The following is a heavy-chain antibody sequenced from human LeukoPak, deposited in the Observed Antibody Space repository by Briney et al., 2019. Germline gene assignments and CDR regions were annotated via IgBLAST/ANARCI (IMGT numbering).Heavy chain of an antibody. CDR2: ISNDGSDK. V-gene: IGHV3-30*18. CDR1: GFTFSSFG. Sequence: GGSLRLSCAASGFTFSSFGIHWVRQAPGKGLEWVAVISNDGSDKSYADSVKGRFTISRDNSKNTLYLQMNSLRAEDTAVYFCAKGTVIVGYYSDSWGQGTLVTVSS. D-gene: IGHD3-22*01. CDR3: AKGTVIVGYYSDS. J-gene: IGHJ4*02.